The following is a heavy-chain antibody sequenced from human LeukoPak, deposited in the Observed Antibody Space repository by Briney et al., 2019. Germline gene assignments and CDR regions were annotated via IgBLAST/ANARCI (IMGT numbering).Heavy chain of an antibody. J-gene: IGHJ3*02. Sequence: PGGSLRLSCAASGFTVSSNYMSWVRQAPGKGLEWVSVIYSGGSTYYADSVKGRFTISRDNSKNTLYLQMNSLRAEDTAVYYCAKDQGYSYGYGAFDIWGQGTMVTVSS. CDR3: AKDQGYSYGYGAFDI. CDR2: IYSGGST. CDR1: GFTVSSNY. D-gene: IGHD5-18*01. V-gene: IGHV3-66*02.